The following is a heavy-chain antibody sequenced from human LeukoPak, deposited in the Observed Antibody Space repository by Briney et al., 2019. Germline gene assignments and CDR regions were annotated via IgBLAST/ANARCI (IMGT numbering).Heavy chain of an antibody. CDR1: GYTFTGYY. V-gene: IGHV1-2*02. J-gene: IGHJ6*03. D-gene: IGHD3-9*01. CDR3: ARGPVDYDILTGYPSARGYYYYMDV. CDR2: INPNSGGT. Sequence: ASVKVSCKASGYTFTGYYMHWVRQAPGQGLEWMGWINPNSGGTNYAQKFQGRVTMTRDTSISTAYMEPSRLRSDDTAVYYCARGPVDYDILTGYPSARGYYYYMDVWGKGTTVTISS.